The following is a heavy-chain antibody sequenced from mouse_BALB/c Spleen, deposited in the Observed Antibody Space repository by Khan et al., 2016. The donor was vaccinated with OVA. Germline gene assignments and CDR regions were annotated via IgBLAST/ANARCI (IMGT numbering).Heavy chain of an antibody. D-gene: IGHD2-1*01. CDR3: TRDGNYMDY. CDR2: IYFSGSI. CDR1: GYSITSGYA. J-gene: IGHJ4*01. V-gene: IGHV3-1*02. Sequence: EVQLQESGPDLVKPSQSLSLTCTVTGYSITSGYAWHWIRQFPGNKLEWMAYIYFSGSINYNPSLKSRISVTRDTSKNQFFLQLNSVTSEDTATDYCTRDGNYMDYWGQGTSVTVSS.